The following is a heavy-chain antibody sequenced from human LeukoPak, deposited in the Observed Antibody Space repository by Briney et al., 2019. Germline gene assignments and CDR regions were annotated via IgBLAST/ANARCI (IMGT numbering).Heavy chain of an antibody. CDR3: AKHTALYDVHGDFAWFDP. CDR2: IQIGGST. Sequence: GGSLRLSCAASGFTVSSNYMSWVRQAPGKGLEWVSVIQIGGSTYYAESVRGRFTISRDNSKNTLSLQMNSLRPEDTAVYYCAKHTALYDVHGDFAWFDPWGQETLVTVTS. V-gene: IGHV3-53*01. D-gene: IGHD4-17*01. J-gene: IGHJ5*02. CDR1: GFTVSSNY.